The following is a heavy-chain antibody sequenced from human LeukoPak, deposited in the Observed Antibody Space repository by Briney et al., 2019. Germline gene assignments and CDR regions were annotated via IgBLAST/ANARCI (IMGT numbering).Heavy chain of an antibody. J-gene: IGHJ6*04. CDR3: ARVWDILTGWDV. D-gene: IGHD3-9*01. V-gene: IGHV3-21*04. CDR2: ITSDSRGI. CDR1: GFTYSHYG. Sequence: PGGTLRLSCVASGFTYSHYGMNWVRQAPGKGLEWVSGITSDSRGIYYADSVKGRFTIYRDNSKMTLYLQMNSLRAEDTAVYYCARVWDILTGWDVWGKGTTVTISS.